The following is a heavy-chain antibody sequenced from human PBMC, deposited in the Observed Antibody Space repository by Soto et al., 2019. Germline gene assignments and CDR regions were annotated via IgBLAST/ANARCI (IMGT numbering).Heavy chain of an antibody. CDR2: SSGNGGNT. CDR3: AKDLGNCISHRLGDISFDY. J-gene: IGHJ4*02. CDR1: GFSFSSYA. V-gene: IGHV3-23*01. D-gene: IGHD6-6*01. Sequence: EVQILGSGGGLVQPGGSLRLSCAASGFSFSSYAMSWVRQAPGKGLAWVSGSSGNGGNTHYADSVKGRFTISGDNSKNTLYLQMISLRVEDTAVYYCAKDLGNCISHRLGDISFDYWGQGTFVTVSS.